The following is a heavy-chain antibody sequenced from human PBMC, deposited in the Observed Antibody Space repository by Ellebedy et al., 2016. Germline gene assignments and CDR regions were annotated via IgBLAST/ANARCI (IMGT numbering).Heavy chain of an antibody. J-gene: IGHJ4*02. CDR3: ARSDFNYDYVWGSYRYGPIDY. V-gene: IGHV5-51*01. CDR1: GYNFINYR. Sequence: GESLKISCKASGYNFINYRIVWVRQMPGKGLERMGVINPGDSETNYSPSFHGQVTISADKSISTAYLQWSSLKASDTAMYYCARSDFNYDYVWGSYRYGPIDYWGQGTLVIVSS. CDR2: INPGDSET. D-gene: IGHD3-16*02.